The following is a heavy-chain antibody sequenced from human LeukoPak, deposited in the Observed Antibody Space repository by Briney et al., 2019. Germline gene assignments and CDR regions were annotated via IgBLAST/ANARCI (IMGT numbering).Heavy chain of an antibody. CDR2: AYYRSKWYN. V-gene: IGHV6-1*01. CDR3: ARGCSSTSCLVFGMDV. CDR1: GDSVSSNSAA. D-gene: IGHD2-2*01. Sequence: SQTLSLTCAISGDSVSSNSAAWTWIRQSPSRGLEWLGRAYYRSKWYNDYAVYVKGRITINPDTSKNQLSLQLISVTPEDTAVYYCARGCSSTSCLVFGMDVWGQGTTVTVSS. J-gene: IGHJ6*02.